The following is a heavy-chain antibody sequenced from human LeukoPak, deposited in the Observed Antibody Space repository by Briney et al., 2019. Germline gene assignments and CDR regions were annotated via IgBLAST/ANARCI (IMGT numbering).Heavy chain of an antibody. D-gene: IGHD3-22*01. V-gene: IGHV1-2*02. Sequence: ASVKVSCKASGHTFTGYYMHWVRQAPGQGLEWMGWINPNSGGTNYAQKFQGRVTMTRDTSISTAYMELSRLRSDDTAVYYCARVGDYYDSSGPLRYWGQGTLVTVSS. J-gene: IGHJ4*02. CDR2: INPNSGGT. CDR1: GHTFTGYY. CDR3: ARVGDYYDSSGPLRY.